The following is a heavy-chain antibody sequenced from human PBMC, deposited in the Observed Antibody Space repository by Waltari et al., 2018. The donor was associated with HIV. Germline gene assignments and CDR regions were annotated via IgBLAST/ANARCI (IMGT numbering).Heavy chain of an antibody. V-gene: IGHV1-2*02. CDR1: GYTLTGHY. Sequence: QVQLVQSGAEVKKPGASLKVSCKASGYTLTGHYMHWVRQAPGQGLEWMGWINPNSGGTNYAQKFQGRVTMTRDTSISTAYMELSRLRSDDTAVYYCARGYYYDSSGRGAFDIWGQGTMVTVSS. CDR2: INPNSGGT. D-gene: IGHD3-22*01. J-gene: IGHJ3*02. CDR3: ARGYYYDSSGRGAFDI.